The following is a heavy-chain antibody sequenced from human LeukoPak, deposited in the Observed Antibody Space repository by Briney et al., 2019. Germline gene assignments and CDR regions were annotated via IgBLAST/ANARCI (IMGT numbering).Heavy chain of an antibody. CDR1: GFAFDDYG. D-gene: IGHD6-19*01. J-gene: IGHJ4*02. Sequence: GGSLRLSCAASGFAFDDYGMSWVRQAPGKGLEWVSGINWNGGSTGYADSVKGRFTFSRDNSKNTLYLQMNSLKAEDTAVYYCAKEIAVAGIRGVYFDYWGQGTLVTVSS. V-gene: IGHV3-20*04. CDR2: INWNGGST. CDR3: AKEIAVAGIRGVYFDY.